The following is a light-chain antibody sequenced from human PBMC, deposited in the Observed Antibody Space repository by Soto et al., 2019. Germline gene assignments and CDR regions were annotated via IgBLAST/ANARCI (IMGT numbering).Light chain of an antibody. V-gene: IGKV3-15*01. CDR3: QQYTNWRT. Sequence: EIVLTQSPATLSVSPGDSATLYCRASQSVGPNLVWYQQRFGQSPRLLIYHVSTRATGVPARFSGSGSGTEFTLTISSLQSEDFAVYYCQQYTNWRTFGQGTKVDI. CDR1: QSVGPN. CDR2: HVS. J-gene: IGKJ1*01.